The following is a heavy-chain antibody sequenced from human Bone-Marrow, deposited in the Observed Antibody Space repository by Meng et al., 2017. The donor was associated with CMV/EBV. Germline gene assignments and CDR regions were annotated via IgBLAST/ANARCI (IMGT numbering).Heavy chain of an antibody. Sequence: ASVKVSCKASGYTFSNYGITWVRQAPGQGLEWMGWITVYNGDTTYAQKFQGRVTMTTDTSTTTAYMELSRLRSDDTAVYYCARGRDITMIRDWGQGTLVTVSS. CDR3: ARGRDITMIRD. V-gene: IGHV1-18*01. CDR1: GYTFSNYG. J-gene: IGHJ4*02. D-gene: IGHD3-22*01. CDR2: ITVYNGDT.